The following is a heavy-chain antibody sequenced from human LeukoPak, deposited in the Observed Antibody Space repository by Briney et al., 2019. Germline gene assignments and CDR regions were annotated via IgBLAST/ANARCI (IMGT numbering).Heavy chain of an antibody. D-gene: IGHD3-22*01. CDR2: INPNSGGT. Sequence: ASVKVSCKASGGTFSSYAISWVRQAPGQGLEWMGWINPNSGGTNYAQKFQGRVTITRDTSISTAYMELRRLRSDDTAVFYCARGGDYYESSGYYPEYWGQGTLVTVSS. CDR3: ARGGDYYESSGYYPEY. CDR1: GGTFSSYA. J-gene: IGHJ4*02. V-gene: IGHV1-2*02.